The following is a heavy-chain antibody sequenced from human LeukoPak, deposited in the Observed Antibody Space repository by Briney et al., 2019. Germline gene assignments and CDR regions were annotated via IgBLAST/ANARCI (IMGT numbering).Heavy chain of an antibody. CDR2: IRGSGGGA. CDR1: GFTFSSYA. D-gene: IGHD4-17*01. V-gene: IGHV3-23*01. Sequence: GGSLRLSCAASGFTFSSYAMSWVRQAPGKGLEWVSGIRGSGGGAHYADSVKGRFTISRDNSKNTLYLQINSLRAEDTAVYYCAKQYGDSLHIPCDYWGQGTLVTISS. CDR3: AKQYGDSLHIPCDY. J-gene: IGHJ4*02.